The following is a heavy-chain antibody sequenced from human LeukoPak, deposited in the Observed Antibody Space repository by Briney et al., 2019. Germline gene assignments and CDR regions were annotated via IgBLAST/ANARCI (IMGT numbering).Heavy chain of an antibody. J-gene: IGHJ3*02. V-gene: IGHV3-74*03. Sequence: PGGSPRLSCAASGFTFGNYWMHWVRQAPGKGLVWVSRINSDGSSTTYADSVKGRFTISRDNAKNTLYLQMNSLRAEDTAVYYCARDGFSSGYPYDAFDIWGQGTMVAVSS. D-gene: IGHD3-22*01. CDR2: INSDGSST. CDR3: ARDGFSSGYPYDAFDI. CDR1: GFTFGNYW.